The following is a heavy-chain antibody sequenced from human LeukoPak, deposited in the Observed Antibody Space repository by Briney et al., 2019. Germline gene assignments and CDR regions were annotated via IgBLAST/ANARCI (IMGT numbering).Heavy chain of an antibody. CDR3: AELGITMIGGV. J-gene: IGHJ6*04. Sequence: GGSLRLSCAASGFTFSSYGMSWVRQAPGKGLEWVSAIGGSGGSTYYADSVKGRFTISRDNSKNTLYLQMNSLRAEDTAVYYCAELGITMIGGVWGKGTTVTISS. CDR2: IGGSGGST. CDR1: GFTFSSYG. V-gene: IGHV3-23*01. D-gene: IGHD3-10*02.